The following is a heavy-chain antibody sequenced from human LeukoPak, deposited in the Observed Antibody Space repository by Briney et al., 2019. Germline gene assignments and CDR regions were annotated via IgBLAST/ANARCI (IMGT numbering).Heavy chain of an antibody. D-gene: IGHD6-19*01. CDR1: GFTFSSYE. V-gene: IGHV3-48*03. CDR2: IASSGSTI. CDR3: ARVRGWFD. Sequence: GGALRLSCAGSGFTFSSYEMNWVRQAPGKGLEWVSYIASSGSTIHYADAVKGRFTISRYNAENSLYLQMDSLRGEDTAVYYCARVRGWFDWGQGTLVTVSS. J-gene: IGHJ4*02.